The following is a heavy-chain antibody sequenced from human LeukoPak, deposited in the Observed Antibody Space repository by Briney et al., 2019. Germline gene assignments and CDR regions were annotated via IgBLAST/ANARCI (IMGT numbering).Heavy chain of an antibody. CDR3: ASSSVKRSDY. CDR1: GGSFSGYY. V-gene: IGHV4-34*01. D-gene: IGHD1-1*01. CDR2: INHSGST. Sequence: KPSETLSLTCAVYGGSFSGYYWSWIRQPPGKGLEWIGEINHSGSTNSNPSLKSRVTISVDTSKNQFSLKLSSVTAADTAVYYCASSSVKRSDYWGQGTLVTVSS. J-gene: IGHJ4*02.